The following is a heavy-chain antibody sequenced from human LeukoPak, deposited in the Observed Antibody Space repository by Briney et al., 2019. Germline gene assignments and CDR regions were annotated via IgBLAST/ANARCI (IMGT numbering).Heavy chain of an antibody. D-gene: IGHD2-15*01. CDR1: GYTFPSYA. V-gene: IGHV7-4-1*02. CDR3: ARELAVVAAPAFDY. CDR2: INTNTGNP. J-gene: IGHJ4*02. Sequence: ASVKVSFKASGYTFPSYAMNWVRQAPGQGLGWMGWINTNTGNPTYAQGFTGRFVFSLDTSVSTAYLQISSLKAEDTAVYYCARELAVVAAPAFDYWGQGTLVTVSS.